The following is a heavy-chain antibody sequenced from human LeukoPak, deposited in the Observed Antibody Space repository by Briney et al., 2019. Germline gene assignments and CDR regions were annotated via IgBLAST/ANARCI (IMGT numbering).Heavy chain of an antibody. V-gene: IGHV4-59*08. CDR3: AGHHPRNTVDF. J-gene: IGHJ4*02. D-gene: IGHD2/OR15-2a*01. CDR1: GGSISSYQ. Sequence: PSETLSLSCTVSGGSISSYQWSWIRQPPGKGLEWIGYISYSGFTNYNPSLKSRVTISLDTSKNQFSLKLTSVTAADTAVYYCAGHHPRNTVDFWGQGTLVTVSS. CDR2: ISYSGFT.